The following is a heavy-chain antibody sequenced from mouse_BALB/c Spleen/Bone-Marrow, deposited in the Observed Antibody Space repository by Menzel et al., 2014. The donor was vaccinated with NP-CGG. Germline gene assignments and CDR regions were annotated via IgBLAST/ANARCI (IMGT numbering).Heavy chain of an antibody. V-gene: IGHV1-7*01. CDR1: GYTFTSYW. D-gene: IGHD2-1*01. Sequence: VQLQQSGAELAKPGASVKMSCKASGYTFTSYWMHWVKQRPGQGLEWIGYINPSTGYTEYNQKFKDKATLTADKSSSTAYMQLSSLTSEDSAVYYCASPYGNYDAMDYWGQGISVTVSS. CDR3: ASPYGNYDAMDY. CDR2: INPSTGYT. J-gene: IGHJ4*01.